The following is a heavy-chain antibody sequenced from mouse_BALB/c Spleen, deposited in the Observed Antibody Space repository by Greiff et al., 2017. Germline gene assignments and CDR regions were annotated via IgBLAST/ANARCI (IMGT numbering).Heavy chain of an antibody. Sequence: EVNVVESGGGLVKPGGSLKLSCAASGFTFSSYAMSWVRQTPEKRLEWVATISSGGSYTYYPDSVKGRFTISRDNAKNTLYLQMSSLRSEDTAMYYCARQEGGNYVFDYWGQGTTLTVSS. CDR2: ISSGGSYT. J-gene: IGHJ2*01. D-gene: IGHD2-1*01. CDR1: GFTFSSYA. V-gene: IGHV5-9-3*01. CDR3: ARQEGGNYVFDY.